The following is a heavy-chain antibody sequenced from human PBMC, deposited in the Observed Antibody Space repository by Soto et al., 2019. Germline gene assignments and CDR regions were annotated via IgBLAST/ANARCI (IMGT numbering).Heavy chain of an antibody. Sequence: EVQLVESGGGLVQPGGSLRLSCSASGFTFSNSAMHWVRQAPGKGLEYVSAISGSGGTTYYADSVKGRFTISRDNSKNTLYLQLSSLRPEDTAVYYCVKGYSSSWYVWFDYWGQGTLVTVSS. CDR3: VKGYSSSWYVWFDY. J-gene: IGHJ4*02. D-gene: IGHD6-13*01. CDR1: GFTFSNSA. CDR2: ISGSGGTT. V-gene: IGHV3-64D*06.